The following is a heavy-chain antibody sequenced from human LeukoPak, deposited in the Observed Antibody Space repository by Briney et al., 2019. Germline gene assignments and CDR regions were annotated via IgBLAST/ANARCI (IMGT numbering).Heavy chain of an antibody. V-gene: IGHV3-30*01. CDR3: ARARIRTGSGYYYYMNV. CDR2: ISYDGTKE. D-gene: IGHD3-10*01. Sequence: PGRSLRLSCAASGFTFSNYAMHWVRQAPGKGLEWVAVISYDGTKEYYADSVKGRFTISRDNSKNTLYLQMDSLRAEDTAVFYCARARIRTGSGYYYYMNVWGEGTTVIVSS. J-gene: IGHJ6*03. CDR1: GFTFSNYA.